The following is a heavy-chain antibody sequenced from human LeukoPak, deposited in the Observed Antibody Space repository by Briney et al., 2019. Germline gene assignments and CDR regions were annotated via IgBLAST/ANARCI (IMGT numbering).Heavy chain of an antibody. CDR3: AIDPPTVTIDY. V-gene: IGHV3-23*01. D-gene: IGHD4-17*01. Sequence: PGGSLRLSCAASGFTFSSYAMTWVRRAPGKGLEWVSVISGSGDVTHYTDSVKGRLTISRDNSKNTVYLQMNGLRADDTAVYYCAIDPPTVTIDYRGQGTLVSVSS. CDR2: ISGSGDVT. J-gene: IGHJ4*02. CDR1: GFTFSSYA.